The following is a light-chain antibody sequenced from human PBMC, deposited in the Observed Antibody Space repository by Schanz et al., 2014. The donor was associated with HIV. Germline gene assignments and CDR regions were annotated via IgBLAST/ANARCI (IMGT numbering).Light chain of an antibody. V-gene: IGLV1-40*01. CDR1: RSNIGAGYD. J-gene: IGLJ3*02. Sequence: QSVLTQPPSVSGAPGQRVTISCTGSRSNIGAGYDVPWYQQLPGTAPKLLIYGNTNRPSGVPDRFSGSKSGTSVSLAITGLQAEDEADYYCQSYDSSLSGWVFGGGTKLTVL. CDR2: GNT. CDR3: QSYDSSLSGWV.